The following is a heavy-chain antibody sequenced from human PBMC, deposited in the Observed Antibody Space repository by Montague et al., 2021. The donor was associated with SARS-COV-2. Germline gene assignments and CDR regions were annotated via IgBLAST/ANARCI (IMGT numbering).Heavy chain of an antibody. CDR3: ARATMRAVVIGAFDI. J-gene: IGHJ3*02. CDR1: GGSISSGCYY. V-gene: IGHV4-31*03. Sequence: TLSLTCTVSGGSISSGCYYWSWIRQHPGKGLEWIGYIYYSGSTYYNPSLKSRVTISVDTSKNQFSLKLSSVTAADTAVYYCARATMRAVVIGAFDIWGQGTMVTVSS. CDR2: IYYSGST. D-gene: IGHD3-22*01.